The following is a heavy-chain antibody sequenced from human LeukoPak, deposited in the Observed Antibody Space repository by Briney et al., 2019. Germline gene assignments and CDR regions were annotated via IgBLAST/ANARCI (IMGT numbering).Heavy chain of an antibody. D-gene: IGHD2-2*01. CDR3: ARVPTIYYFDY. J-gene: IGHJ4*02. Sequence: NSSETLSLTCTVSGGSISSGGYYWSWIRQHPGKGLEWIGYIYYDGSTYYNPSLKSRVAISVDTSKNQFSLKLSSVTAADTAMYYCARVPTIYYFDYWGQGTLVTVSS. V-gene: IGHV4-31*03. CDR2: IYYDGST. CDR1: GGSISSGGYY.